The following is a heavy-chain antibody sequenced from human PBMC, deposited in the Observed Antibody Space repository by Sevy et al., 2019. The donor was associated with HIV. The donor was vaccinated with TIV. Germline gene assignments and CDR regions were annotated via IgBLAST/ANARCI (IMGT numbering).Heavy chain of an antibody. J-gene: IGHJ4*02. D-gene: IGHD6-13*01. CDR2: IWYDGSSQ. CDR3: VSGASIAAAGNFAY. V-gene: IGHV3-33*08. Sequence: GGSLRLSCAASGFIFSTYGMHWVRQAPGKGLEWVALIWYDGSSQYYADSVQGRFTISRDNSKNTLDLQMNSLRAEDTAVYYRVSGASIAAAGNFAYWGQGTLVTVSS. CDR1: GFIFSTYG.